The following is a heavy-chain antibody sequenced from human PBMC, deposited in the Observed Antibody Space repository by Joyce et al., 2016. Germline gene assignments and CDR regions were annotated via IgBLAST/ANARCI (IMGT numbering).Heavy chain of an antibody. Sequence: EVQLVESGGGLAKPGESLRLSFAASGFIFSDYSRTWVRQTPGQGLELLAFISATSDVISCPDSLRGRFTISRDNVKNSLFLQMDSLRAEDSGLYYSPSSYGSPWFHYWGQGTLVTVSS. J-gene: IGHJ4*02. CDR1: GFIFSDYS. V-gene: IGHV3-48*01. D-gene: IGHD6-19*01. CDR3: PSSYGSPWFHY. CDR2: ISATSDVI.